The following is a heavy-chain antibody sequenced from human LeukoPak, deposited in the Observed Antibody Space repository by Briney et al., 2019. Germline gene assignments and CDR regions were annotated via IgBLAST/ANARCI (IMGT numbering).Heavy chain of an antibody. V-gene: IGHV1-18*01. CDR1: GYTFSNCG. J-gene: IGHJ4*02. Sequence: GASVKVSCRASGYTFSNCGIAWVRQAPGQGLEWMGWISGYQGSTKHAQNFKGRVTMTRDTSISTAYMELSRLRSDDTAVYYCPTKSPDYYDSSGCYYGYWGQGTLVTVSS. D-gene: IGHD3-22*01. CDR2: ISGYQGST. CDR3: PTKSPDYYDSSGCYYGY.